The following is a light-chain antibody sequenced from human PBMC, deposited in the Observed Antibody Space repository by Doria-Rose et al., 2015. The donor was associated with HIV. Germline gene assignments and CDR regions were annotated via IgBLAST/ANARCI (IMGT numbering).Light chain of an antibody. CDR2: DGS. J-gene: IGKJ1*01. CDR3: PQYGTSWT. V-gene: IGKV3-20*01. Sequence: TQSPGTLSLSPGERATLSCRASQSFSSTYLAWYQQKPGQAPSLVIYDGSTRATGIPDRFSASGSGTDFALTSIRLEPEDFALYYCPQYGTSWTFGQGTKVEI. CDR1: QSFSSTY.